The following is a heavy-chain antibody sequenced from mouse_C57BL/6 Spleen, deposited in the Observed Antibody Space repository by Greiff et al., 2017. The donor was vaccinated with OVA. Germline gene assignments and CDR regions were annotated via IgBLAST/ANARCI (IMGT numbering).Heavy chain of an antibody. CDR1: GYTFTNYW. V-gene: IGHV1-63*01. D-gene: IGHD1-1*01. Sequence: QVQLQQSGAELVRPGTSVKMSCKASGYTFTNYWIGWAKQRPGHGLAWIGDIYPGGGYTKYNEKFKGKATLTADKSSSTAYMQFSSLTSEDSAIYYCARSYYGSSYWYFDVWGTGTTVTVSS. CDR2: IYPGGGYT. CDR3: ARSYYGSSYWYFDV. J-gene: IGHJ1*03.